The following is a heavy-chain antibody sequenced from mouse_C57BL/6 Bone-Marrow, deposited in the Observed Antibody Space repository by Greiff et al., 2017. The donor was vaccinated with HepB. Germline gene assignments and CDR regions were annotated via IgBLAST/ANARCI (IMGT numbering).Heavy chain of an antibody. D-gene: IGHD1-2*01. CDR2: INSDGGST. J-gene: IGHJ1*03. Sequence: EVMLVESGGGLVQPGESLKLSCESNEYEFPSHDMSWVRKTPEKRLELVAAINSDGGSTYYPDTMERRFIISRDNTKKTLYLQMSSLRSEDTALYYCARLPLTTAARWWYFDVWGTGTTVTVSS. CDR1: EYEFPSHD. V-gene: IGHV5-2*01. CDR3: ARLPLTTAARWWYFDV.